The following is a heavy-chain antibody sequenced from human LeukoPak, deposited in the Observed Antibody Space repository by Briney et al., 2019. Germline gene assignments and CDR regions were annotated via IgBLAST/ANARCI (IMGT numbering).Heavy chain of an antibody. CDR3: ARVREGPVRQWLVDPHFDY. V-gene: IGHV4-59*08. J-gene: IGHJ4*02. CDR1: NASISGDY. Sequence: SETLSLTCTVSNASISGDYWSWIRQPPGKGLEWIGYIYYSGSTNYNPSLKSRVTISKDTSKNQFSLKLSSVTAADTAVYYCARVREGPVRQWLVDPHFDYWGQGTLVTVSS. D-gene: IGHD6-19*01. CDR2: IYYSGST.